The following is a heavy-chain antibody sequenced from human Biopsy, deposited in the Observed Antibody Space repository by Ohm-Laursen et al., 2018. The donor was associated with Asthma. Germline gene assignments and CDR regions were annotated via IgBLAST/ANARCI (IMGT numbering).Heavy chain of an antibody. CDR1: GYTFINYA. Sequence: GASVKVSCKASGYTFINYAIHWVRQAPGQRLEWMGWINAGNGNTKYSQKFQGRVTITRDTSASTAYMELSSLRSEDTAVYYCARTYYDFLTGQVNDALAMWGQGTVVTVSS. V-gene: IGHV1-3*01. CDR3: ARTYYDFLTGQVNDALAM. D-gene: IGHD3-9*01. J-gene: IGHJ3*02. CDR2: INAGNGNT.